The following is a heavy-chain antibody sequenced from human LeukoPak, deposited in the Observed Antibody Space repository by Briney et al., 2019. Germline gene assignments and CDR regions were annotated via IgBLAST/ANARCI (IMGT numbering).Heavy chain of an antibody. CDR2: INPNSGGT. V-gene: IGHV1-2*02. CDR3: ARNGPGSGERNFDY. D-gene: IGHD3-10*01. J-gene: IGHJ4*02. Sequence: ASVKVSCKASGYTFTGYYIHWLRQAPGHGLEWMGWINPNSGGTNYAQKFQGRVTMTRDTSISTAYMELSRLRSDDTAVYYCARNGPGSGERNFDYWGQGTLVTVSS. CDR1: GYTFTGYY.